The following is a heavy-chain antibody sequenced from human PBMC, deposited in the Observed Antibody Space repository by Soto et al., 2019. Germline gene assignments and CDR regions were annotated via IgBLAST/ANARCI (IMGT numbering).Heavy chain of an antibody. V-gene: IGHV4-30-4*01. J-gene: IGHJ4*02. CDR2: ISYSGTT. Sequence: SETLSLTCTVSGDSISSINNYWSWIRQPPGEGLEWIGFISYSGTTSYSPSLKSRVAISLDTSKNQFSLKLSSVTAADTAVYYCASHSLAAAGNSSAKYYFDYWGQGTLVTVS. CDR1: GDSISSINNY. CDR3: ASHSLAAAGNSSAKYYFDY. D-gene: IGHD6-13*01.